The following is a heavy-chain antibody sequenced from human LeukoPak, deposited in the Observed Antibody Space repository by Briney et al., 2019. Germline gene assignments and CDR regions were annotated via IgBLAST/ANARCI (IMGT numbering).Heavy chain of an antibody. CDR3: ARVTWYYYESTGHYHHAFDI. CDR2: INPNSGGT. CDR1: GYTFTGYY. D-gene: IGHD3-22*01. Sequence: ASVTVSCKASGYTFTGYYMHWVRQAPGQGLEWMGWINPNSGGTNYAQKFQGRVTMTRDTSISTAYMELSRLRSDDTAVYYCARVTWYYYESTGHYHHAFDIWGQGTMVTVSS. V-gene: IGHV1-2*02. J-gene: IGHJ3*02.